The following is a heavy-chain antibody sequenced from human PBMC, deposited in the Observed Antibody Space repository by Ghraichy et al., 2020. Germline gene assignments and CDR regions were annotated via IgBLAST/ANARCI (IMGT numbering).Heavy chain of an antibody. Sequence: SETLSLTCTVSGGSISSYYWSWIRQPPGKGLEWIGYIYYSGSTNYNPSLKSRVTISVDTSKNQFSLKLSSVTAADTAVYYCARDRARGLVAADYYYYGMDVWGQGTTVTVSS. CDR2: IYYSGST. CDR3: ARDRARGLVAADYYYYGMDV. CDR1: GGSISSYY. V-gene: IGHV4-59*01. D-gene: IGHD6-13*01. J-gene: IGHJ6*02.